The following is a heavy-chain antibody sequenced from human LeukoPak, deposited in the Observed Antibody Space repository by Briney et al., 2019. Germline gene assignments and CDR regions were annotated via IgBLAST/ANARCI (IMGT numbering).Heavy chain of an antibody. CDR2: IYYSGST. V-gene: IGHV4-39*01. Sequence: PSETLSLTCTVSGGSISSSSYYWGWIRQPPGKGLEWIGSIYYSGSTYYNPSLKSRVTISVDTSKNQFSLKLSSVTAADTAVHYCARGERITIFGVVLGPFQHWGQGTLVTVSS. CDR3: ARGERITIFGVVLGPFQH. J-gene: IGHJ1*01. CDR1: GGSISSSSYY. D-gene: IGHD3-3*01.